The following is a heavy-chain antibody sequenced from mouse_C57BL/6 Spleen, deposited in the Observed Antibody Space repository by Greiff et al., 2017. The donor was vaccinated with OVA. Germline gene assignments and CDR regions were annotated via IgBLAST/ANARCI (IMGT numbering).Heavy chain of an antibody. V-gene: IGHV1-82*01. CDR1: GYAFSSSW. CDR2: IYPGDGDT. D-gene: IGHD2-4*01. Sequence: QVHVKQSGPELVKPGASVKISCKASGYAFSSSWMNWVKQRPGKGLEWIGRIYPGDGDTNYNGKFKGEATLTADKSSSTAYMQLSSLTSEDSAVYFCARRGDYDRDYFDYWGQGTTLTVSS. CDR3: ARRGDYDRDYFDY. J-gene: IGHJ2*01.